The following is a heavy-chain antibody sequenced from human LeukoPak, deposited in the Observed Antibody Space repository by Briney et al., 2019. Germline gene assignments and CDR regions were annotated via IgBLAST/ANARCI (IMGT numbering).Heavy chain of an antibody. V-gene: IGHV4-4*07. Sequence: SETLSLTCTVSGGSISSYYWSWIRQPAGKGLEWSERISSSGSTNYNPSLKSRVTISVDTSKNQFSLKLSSVTAADTAVYFCARGPYSYDSSGAFDIWGQGTMVTVSS. J-gene: IGHJ3*02. CDR1: GGSISSYY. CDR2: ISSSGST. D-gene: IGHD3-22*01. CDR3: ARGPYSYDSSGAFDI.